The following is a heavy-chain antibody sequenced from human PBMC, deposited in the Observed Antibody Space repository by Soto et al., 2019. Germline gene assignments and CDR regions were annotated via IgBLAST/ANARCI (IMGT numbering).Heavy chain of an antibody. D-gene: IGHD2-15*01. J-gene: IGHJ6*02. V-gene: IGHV3-30-3*01. CDR1: GFTFSSYA. CDR3: ARSGGSKNYCYYGMDV. Sequence: QVQLVESGGGVVQPGRSLRLSCAASGFTFSSYAMHWVRQAPGKGLEWVAVISYDGSNKYYADSVKGRFTISRDNSKNTLYLQMNSLRAEDTAVYYCARSGGSKNYCYYGMDVWGQGTTVTVSS. CDR2: ISYDGSNK.